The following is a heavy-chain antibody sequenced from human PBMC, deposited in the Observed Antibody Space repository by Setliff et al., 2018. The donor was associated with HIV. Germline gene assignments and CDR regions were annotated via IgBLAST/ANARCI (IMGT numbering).Heavy chain of an antibody. D-gene: IGHD2-15*01. CDR1: RGTFSSGA. CDR2: IIPLFGTP. CDR3: AGSKGITSGYFDS. Sequence: ASVKVSCKTSRGTFSSGAISWIRQAPGEGPELMGGIIPLFGTPTYSQKFQGRASITADESTSAVYMELSSLRSEDTAVYYCAGSKGITSGYFDSWGQGTLVTVSS. V-gene: IGHV1-69*13. J-gene: IGHJ4*02.